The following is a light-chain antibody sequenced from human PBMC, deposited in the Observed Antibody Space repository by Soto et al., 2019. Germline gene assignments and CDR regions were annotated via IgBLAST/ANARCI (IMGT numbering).Light chain of an antibody. CDR3: QQYHTYPWT. J-gene: IGKJ1*01. V-gene: IGKV1-5*03. CDR2: QTS. Sequence: DIQMTQSPSTLPAFVGGRVTITCRASQSISSRLAWYQLKPGKAPKVLSYQTSVLESGVPSSFSGSGSGTEFALTISRLQPDDFATDYCQQYHTYPWTFGRGPKVEV. CDR1: QSISSR.